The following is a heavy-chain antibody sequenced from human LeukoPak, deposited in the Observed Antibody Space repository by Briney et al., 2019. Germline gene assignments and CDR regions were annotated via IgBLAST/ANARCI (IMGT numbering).Heavy chain of an antibody. CDR1: GGSFSGYY. D-gene: IGHD1-26*01. J-gene: IGHJ4*02. CDR2: INHSGST. Sequence: SETLSLTCAVYGGSFSGYYWSWIRQPPGKGLEWIGEINHSGSTYYNPSLKSRVTISVDTSKNQFSLKLSSVTAADTAVYYCARLGIVGATRTDYWGQGTLVTVSS. CDR3: ARLGIVGATRTDY. V-gene: IGHV4-34*01.